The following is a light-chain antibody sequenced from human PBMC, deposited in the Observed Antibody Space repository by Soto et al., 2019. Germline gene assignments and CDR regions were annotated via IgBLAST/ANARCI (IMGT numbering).Light chain of an antibody. CDR2: DAS. CDR3: QQYNSYRIT. J-gene: IGKJ5*01. Sequence: DIQMTQSPSTLSASVGDRVTITCRASQSISSWLAWYQQKPGKAPKLLIYDASSLESGVPSRFSSSGSGTEFTLTISSLQPDDFATYYCQQYNSYRITFGQGTRLGI. CDR1: QSISSW. V-gene: IGKV1-5*01.